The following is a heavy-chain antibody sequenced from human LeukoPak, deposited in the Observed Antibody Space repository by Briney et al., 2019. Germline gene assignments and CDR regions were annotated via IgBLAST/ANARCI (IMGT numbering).Heavy chain of an antibody. CDR3: AGTITISGVVIQNLDY. V-gene: IGHV1-69*01. D-gene: IGHD3-3*01. J-gene: IGHJ4*02. CDR1: GGTFSSYA. CDR2: IIPIFGTA. Sequence: SVKVSCKASGGTFSSYAISWVRQAPGQGLEWMGGIIPIFGTANYAQKFQGRVTSTADESTSTAYMELSSLRSEDTAVYYCAGTITISGVVIQNLDYWGQGTLVTVSS.